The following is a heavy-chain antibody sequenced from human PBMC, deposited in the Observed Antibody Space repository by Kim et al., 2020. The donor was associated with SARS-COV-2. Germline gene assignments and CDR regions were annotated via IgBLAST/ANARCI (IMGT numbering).Heavy chain of an antibody. Sequence: GGSLRLSCAASGFTLRSYWINWVRQAPGKGLVWVSRIGGDGISTHYADSVKVRFTVSRDNDDNTVYLQMNSLRADDTAVYYCARGMFKTGFDVWGQGTTVTVSS. J-gene: IGHJ6*02. CDR2: IGGDGIST. V-gene: IGHV3-74*01. D-gene: IGHD3-10*02. CDR1: GFTLRSYW. CDR3: ARGMFKTGFDV.